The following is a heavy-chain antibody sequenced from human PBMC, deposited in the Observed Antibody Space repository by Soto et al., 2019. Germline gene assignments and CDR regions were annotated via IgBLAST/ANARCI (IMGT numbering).Heavy chain of an antibody. J-gene: IGHJ4*02. D-gene: IGHD6-19*01. V-gene: IGHV4-31*03. CDR3: AREYSSGWTRAYNWDGNRAFDY. Sequence: TLSLTCTVSGGSISSGGYYWSWIRQHPGKGLEWIGYIYYSGSTYYNPSLKSRVTISVDTSKNQFSLKLSSVTAADTAVYYCAREYSSGWTRAYNWDGNRAFDYWGQGTLVTVSS. CDR2: IYYSGST. CDR1: GGSISSGGYY.